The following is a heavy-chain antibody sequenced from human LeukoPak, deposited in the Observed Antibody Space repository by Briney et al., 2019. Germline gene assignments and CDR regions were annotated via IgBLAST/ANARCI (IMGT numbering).Heavy chain of an antibody. D-gene: IGHD6-19*01. CDR3: ARGIAVAGTYYSYYMDV. CDR1: GYTFTGYY. CDR2: INPNSGGT. Sequence: ASVKVSCKASGYTFTGYYMHWVRQAPGQGLEWMGWINPNSGGTNYAQKFQGRVTMTRDTSISTAYMELSRLRSDDTAVYYCARGIAVAGTYYSYYMDVWGKGTTVPVSS. J-gene: IGHJ6*03. V-gene: IGHV1-2*02.